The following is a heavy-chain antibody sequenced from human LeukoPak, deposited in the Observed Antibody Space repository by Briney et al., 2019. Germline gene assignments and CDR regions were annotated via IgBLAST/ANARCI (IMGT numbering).Heavy chain of an antibody. CDR2: ISGSSGYI. V-gene: IGHV3-21*01. CDR3: ARKSPSSSWDYYFDY. D-gene: IGHD6-13*01. Sequence: PGGSLRLSCAASGFTFSSYSMNWVRQAPGKGLEWVSSISGSSGYIYYADSVKGRFTISRDNAENSLFLQMNSLRAEDTAVYYCARKSPSSSWDYYFDYWGQGTLVTVSS. J-gene: IGHJ4*02. CDR1: GFTFSSYS.